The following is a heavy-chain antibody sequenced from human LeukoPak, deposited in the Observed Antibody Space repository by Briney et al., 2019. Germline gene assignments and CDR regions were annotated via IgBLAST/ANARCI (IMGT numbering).Heavy chain of an antibody. CDR1: GFTFSKAW. Sequence: GGSLRLSCAVSGFTFSKAWMSWVRQTPGKGLEWVGRILSNIDGGTTDYAAPVKGRFTISRDDSKNTLYLQMNSLKTEDTAVYYCTTDDCTNGVCFNYWGQGTLVTVSS. CDR2: ILSNIDGGTT. D-gene: IGHD2-8*01. J-gene: IGHJ4*02. V-gene: IGHV3-15*01. CDR3: TTDDCTNGVCFNY.